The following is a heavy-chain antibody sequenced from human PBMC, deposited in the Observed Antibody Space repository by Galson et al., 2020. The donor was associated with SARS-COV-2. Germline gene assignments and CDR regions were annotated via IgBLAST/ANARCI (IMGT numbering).Heavy chain of an antibody. CDR2: VWYDGTNK. D-gene: IGHD2-8*01. Sequence: SLKISCPASGLTYTNYGILLVRQVPGTGLGWVAVVWYDGTNKYYVQSVPGRFTISNDNSKNTVYMQINSLTDEDTGIYYWARALCAVNQYDGVGIWCSFDYGGQGTLVTGSS. CDR3: ARALCAVNQYDGVGIWCSFDY. J-gene: IGHJ4*03. V-gene: IGHV3-33*01. CDR1: GLTYTNYG.